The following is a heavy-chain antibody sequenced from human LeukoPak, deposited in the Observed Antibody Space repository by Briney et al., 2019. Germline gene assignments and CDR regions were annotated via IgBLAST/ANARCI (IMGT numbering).Heavy chain of an antibody. Sequence: PSETLSPTCAVYGGSFSGYYWSWIRQPPGKGLEWIGEINHSGSTNYNPSLKSRVTISVDTSKNQFSLKLSSVTAADTAVYYCARVRYYGSGSYYPTIDYWGQGTLVTVSS. V-gene: IGHV4-34*01. J-gene: IGHJ4*02. CDR2: INHSGST. CDR3: ARVRYYGSGSYYPTIDY. CDR1: GGSFSGYY. D-gene: IGHD3-10*01.